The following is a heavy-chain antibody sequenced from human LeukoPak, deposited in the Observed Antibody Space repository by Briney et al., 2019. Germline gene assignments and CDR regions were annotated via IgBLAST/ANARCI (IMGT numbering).Heavy chain of an antibody. D-gene: IGHD5-12*01. Sequence: GGSLRLSCAASGFTFSRYWMTWVRQTPGKGLVWVANIKQDGSEKYYVDSVKGRFTISRDNAKNSLYLQMNSLRAEDTAVYYCASTGLEARYSYFDNWGQGTLATVSS. V-gene: IGHV3-7*05. J-gene: IGHJ4*02. CDR2: IKQDGSEK. CDR1: GFTFSRYW. CDR3: ASTGLEARYSYFDN.